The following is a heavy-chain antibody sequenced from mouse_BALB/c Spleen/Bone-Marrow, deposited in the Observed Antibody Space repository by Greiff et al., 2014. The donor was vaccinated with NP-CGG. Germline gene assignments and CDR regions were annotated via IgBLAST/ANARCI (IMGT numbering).Heavy chain of an antibody. Sequence: EVMLVESGPELVKPGASVKISCKASGYTFTDYTIQWVRQSHGKSLEWIGSINPNNGGATHNQKFKGMATLTIHKSSSTTYMELRSLTSVDSAVYYCARGRWYYWGQGTTLTVSS. D-gene: IGHD2-3*01. CDR2: INPNNGGA. CDR3: ARGRWYY. CDR1: GYTFTDYT. V-gene: IGHV1-22*01. J-gene: IGHJ2*01.